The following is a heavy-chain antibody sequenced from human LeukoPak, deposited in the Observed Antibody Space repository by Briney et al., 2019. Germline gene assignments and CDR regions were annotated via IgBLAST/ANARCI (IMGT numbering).Heavy chain of an antibody. D-gene: IGHD3-22*01. CDR3: ARQTRWDRSGHNWFDP. CDR2: NYPGDSNI. J-gene: IGHJ5*02. CDR1: GYNFASYW. Sequence: GESLKISCKGSGYNFASYWIGWVRQMPGKGLEWMGINYPGDSNIRYSPSFEGQVTISADKSISTAYLQWSSLKASDTAMYYCARQTRWDRSGHNWFDPWGQGTLVTVSS. V-gene: IGHV5-51*01.